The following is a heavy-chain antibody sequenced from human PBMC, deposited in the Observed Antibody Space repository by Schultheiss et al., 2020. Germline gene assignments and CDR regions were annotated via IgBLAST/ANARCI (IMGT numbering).Heavy chain of an antibody. J-gene: IGHJ4*02. V-gene: IGHV1-69*13. CDR2: IIPIFGTA. Sequence: SVKVSCKASGGTFSSYDISWVRQAPGQGLEWMGGIIPIFGTANYAQKFQGRVTITADESTSTAYMELSSLRAEDTAVYYCARSGQRDFYDSSGYYDYWCQGTLVTVSS. D-gene: IGHD3-22*01. CDR1: GGTFSSYD. CDR3: ARSGQRDFYDSSGYYDY.